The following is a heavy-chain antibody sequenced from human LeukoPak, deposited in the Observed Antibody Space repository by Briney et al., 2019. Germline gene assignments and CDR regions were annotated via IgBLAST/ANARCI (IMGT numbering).Heavy chain of an antibody. V-gene: IGHV3-7*01. CDR3: MCWGTDNH. J-gene: IGHJ4*02. CDR2: INPGGNEI. CDR1: GLTFRSYW. D-gene: IGHD7-27*01. Sequence: GGPLRLSCTFSGLTFRSYWMNWVRQAPGKGLEWVANINPGGNEIRSVDSVKGRSIISRDNAKNSLDLQMSSLRVEDTAVYYCMCWGTDNHWGQGILVTVSS.